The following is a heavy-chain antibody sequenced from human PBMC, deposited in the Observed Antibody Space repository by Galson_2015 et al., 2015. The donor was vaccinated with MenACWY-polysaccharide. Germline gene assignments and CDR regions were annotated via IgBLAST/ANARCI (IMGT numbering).Heavy chain of an antibody. Sequence: QSGAEVKKPGESLKISCKGSGYSFISYWIAWVRQMPGKDLELVGIVHPGDSDTRYSPSFQGQVTISADKSISTAYLQWSSLKASDTAMYYCARARDSSSQYYFDSWGQGTLVTVSS. J-gene: IGHJ4*02. V-gene: IGHV5-51*03. CDR1: GYSFISYW. CDR2: VHPGDSDT. CDR3: ARARDSSSQYYFDS. D-gene: IGHD6-6*01.